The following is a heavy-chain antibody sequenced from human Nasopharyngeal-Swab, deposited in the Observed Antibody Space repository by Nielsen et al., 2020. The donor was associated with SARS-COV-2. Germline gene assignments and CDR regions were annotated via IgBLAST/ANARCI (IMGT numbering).Heavy chain of an antibody. D-gene: IGHD3-10*01. CDR2: INHSGST. CDR3: ARGGITMVRGVILRARPHCSYYMDD. J-gene: IGHJ6*03. Sequence: PGKGLEWIGEINHSGSTNYNPSLKSRVTISVDTSKNQFSLKLNSVTAADTAVYYCARGGITMVRGVILRARPHCSYYMDDWGKGTTVTVSS. V-gene: IGHV4-34*01.